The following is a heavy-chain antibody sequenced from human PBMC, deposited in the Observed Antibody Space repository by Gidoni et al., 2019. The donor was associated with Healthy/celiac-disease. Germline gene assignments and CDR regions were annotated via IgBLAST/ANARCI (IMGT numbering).Heavy chain of an antibody. CDR3: AHRPPGSRGVAWFDP. CDR1: GFALSTSGVG. V-gene: IGHV2-5*02. CDR2: IYWDDDK. Sequence: QITLKESGPTLVKHTQTLTLTCTFSGFALSTSGVGVGWIRQPPGKALEWLALIYWDDDKRDSPSLKSRLTITKDTSKNQVVLTLPNMDPVDTATYYCAHRPPGSRGVAWFDPWGQGTLVTVSS. D-gene: IGHD2-15*01. J-gene: IGHJ5*02.